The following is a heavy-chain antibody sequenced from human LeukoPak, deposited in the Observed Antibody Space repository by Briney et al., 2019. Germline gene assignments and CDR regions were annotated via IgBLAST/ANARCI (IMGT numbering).Heavy chain of an antibody. Sequence: ASVKVSCKASGYTFTSYGISWVRQAPGQGLEWMGWISAYNGNTNYAQKLQGRVTMTTDTSTSTAYMELRSLRSDDTAVYYCARDGEDYVWGSYRYPNWFDPWGQGTLVTVSS. D-gene: IGHD3-16*02. CDR3: ARDGEDYVWGSYRYPNWFDP. CDR1: GYTFTSYG. V-gene: IGHV1-18*01. CDR2: ISAYNGNT. J-gene: IGHJ5*02.